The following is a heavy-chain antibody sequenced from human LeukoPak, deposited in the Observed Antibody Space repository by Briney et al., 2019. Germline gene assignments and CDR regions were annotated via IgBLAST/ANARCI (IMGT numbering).Heavy chain of an antibody. CDR1: GGSFSGYY. CDR2: INHSGST. J-gene: IGHJ5*02. CDR3: ARVPVKAMRRWFDP. Sequence: SETLSLTCAVYGGSFSGYYWSWIRQPPGKGLEWIGEINHSGSTNYNPSLKSRVTISVDTSKNQFSLKLSSVTAADTAVYYCARVPVKAMRRWFDPWGQGTLVTVPS. D-gene: IGHD4-17*01. V-gene: IGHV4-34*01.